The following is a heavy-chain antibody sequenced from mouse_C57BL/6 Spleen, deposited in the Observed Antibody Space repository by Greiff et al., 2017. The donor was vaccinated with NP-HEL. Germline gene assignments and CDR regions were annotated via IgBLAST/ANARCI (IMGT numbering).Heavy chain of an antibody. CDR2: IDPSDSYT. CDR1: GYTFTSYW. V-gene: IGHV1-50*01. Sequence: QVQLQQPGAELVKPGASVKLSCKASGYTFTSYWMQWVKQRPGQGLEWIGEIDPSDSYTNYNQKFKGKATLTVDTSSSTAYMQLSSLTSEDSAVFYCARSRDYDDYWGQSTTLTVSS. D-gene: IGHD2-4*01. CDR3: ARSRDYDDY. J-gene: IGHJ2*01.